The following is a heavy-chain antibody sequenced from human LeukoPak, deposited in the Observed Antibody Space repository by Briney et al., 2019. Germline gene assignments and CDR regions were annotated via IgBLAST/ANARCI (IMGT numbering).Heavy chain of an antibody. CDR3: AKDFIRILALIPWDY. J-gene: IGHJ4*02. CDR1: GGTFSSYA. V-gene: IGHV1-69*04. D-gene: IGHD2-21*01. Sequence: SVKVSCKASGGTFSSYAISWVRQAPGQGLEWMGRIIPILGIANYAQKFQGRVTITADKSTSTAYMELNSLRPEDTAIYYCAKDFIRILALIPWDYWGQGTLVTVSP. CDR2: IIPILGIA.